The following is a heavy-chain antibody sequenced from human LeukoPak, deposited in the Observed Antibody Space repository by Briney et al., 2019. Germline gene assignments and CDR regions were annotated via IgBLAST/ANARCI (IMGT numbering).Heavy chain of an antibody. Sequence: PGGSLRLSCAASGFTFDDYGMSWVRHAPGKGLEWVSGINWSGGSTGYADSVKGRFTISRDNAKNSLYLQMNSLRAEDTALYYCARDCPPQYSSGWYAWFDPWGQGTLVTVSS. CDR3: ARDCPPQYSSGWYAWFDP. J-gene: IGHJ5*02. V-gene: IGHV3-20*04. CDR1: GFTFDDYG. CDR2: INWSGGST. D-gene: IGHD6-19*01.